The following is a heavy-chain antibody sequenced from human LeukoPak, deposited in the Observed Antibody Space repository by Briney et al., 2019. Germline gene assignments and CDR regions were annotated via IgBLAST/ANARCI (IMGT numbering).Heavy chain of an antibody. CDR2: IYHSGST. CDR3: AREHDYGXXXXXYFDY. J-gene: IGHJ4*02. D-gene: IGHD4-17*01. V-gene: IGHV4-38-2*02. Sequence: SETLSLTCTVSGYSISSGYYWGWIRQPPGKGPEWIGSIYHSGSTYYXPSLKSRVTISVDTSKNQFSLKLSSVTAADTAVYYCAREHDYGXXXXXYFDYWGQGTLVTVSS. CDR1: GYSISSGYY.